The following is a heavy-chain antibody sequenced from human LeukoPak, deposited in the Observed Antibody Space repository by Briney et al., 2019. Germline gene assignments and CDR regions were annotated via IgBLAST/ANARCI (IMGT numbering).Heavy chain of an antibody. CDR3: ARGGGLDV. CDR1: GFTFSSYW. V-gene: IGHV3-7*03. CDR2: INHNGNVN. Sequence: GGSLRLSCASSGFTFSSYWMNWARQAPGKGLEWVASINHNGNVNYYVDPVKGRFTISRDNAKNSLYLQMSNLRAEDPAVYFCARGGGLDVWGQGATVTVSS. J-gene: IGHJ6*02.